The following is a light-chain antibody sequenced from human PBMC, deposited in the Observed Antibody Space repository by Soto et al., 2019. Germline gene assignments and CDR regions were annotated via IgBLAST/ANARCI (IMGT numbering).Light chain of an antibody. J-gene: IGLJ2*01. CDR2: GNS. V-gene: IGLV1-40*01. Sequence: QSVLTQPPSVSGAPGQRVTISCTGSSSNIGAGYDVLWYQQLPGTAPKLLIYGNSNRPSGVPDRFSGSKSGTSASLAITGLQAEDEADYYCQSYDSSLRDVVFGGGTKLTVL. CDR1: SSNIGAGYD. CDR3: QSYDSSLRDVV.